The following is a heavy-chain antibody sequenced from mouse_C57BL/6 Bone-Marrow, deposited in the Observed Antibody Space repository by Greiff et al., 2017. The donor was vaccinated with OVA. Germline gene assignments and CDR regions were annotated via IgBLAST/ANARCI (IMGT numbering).Heavy chain of an antibody. D-gene: IGHD2-5*01. J-gene: IGHJ4*01. CDR2: IYPGDGDT. V-gene: IGHV1-82*01. CDR3: ANYSNYNYYAMDY. Sequence: VQLQESGPELVKPGASVKISCKASGYAFSSSWMNWVKQRPGKGLEWIGRIYPGDGDTNYNGKFKGKATLTADKSSSTAYMQLSSLTSEDSAVYFCANYSNYNYYAMDYWGQGTSVTVSS. CDR1: GYAFSSSW.